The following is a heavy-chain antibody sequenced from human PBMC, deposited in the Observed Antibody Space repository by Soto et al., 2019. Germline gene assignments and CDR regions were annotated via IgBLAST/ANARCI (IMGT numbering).Heavy chain of an antibody. CDR1: GNTFTKYA. CDR2: NSGYNGNT. V-gene: IGHV1-18*01. D-gene: IGHD6-19*01. CDR3: AAGGIYKAGWPDH. J-gene: IGHJ4*02. Sequence: QVQLVQSGAEVKKPGASVKVSCKASGNTFTKYAFTWVRQAPGQGLEWMGWNSGYNGNTNYAQKFQGRGTMTTDTSTSTAHMELSSLRSGDTAVYYCAAGGIYKAGWPDHWGQGTLVTVSS.